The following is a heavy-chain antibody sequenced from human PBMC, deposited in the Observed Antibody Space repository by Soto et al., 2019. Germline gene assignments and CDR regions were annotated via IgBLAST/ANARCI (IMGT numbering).Heavy chain of an antibody. CDR2: INPSGGST. CDR3: ARDGRRTTADYYYYYGMDV. J-gene: IGHJ6*02. V-gene: IGHV1-46*01. Sequence: ASVKVSCKASGYTFTNYFFHWVRQAPGQGLEWMGIINPSGGSTSHAQKFQGRVTMTRDTSTSTVYMELSSLRSEDTAVYYCARDGRRTTADYYYYYGMDVWGQGTTVTVSS. D-gene: IGHD4-4*01. CDR1: GYTFTNYF.